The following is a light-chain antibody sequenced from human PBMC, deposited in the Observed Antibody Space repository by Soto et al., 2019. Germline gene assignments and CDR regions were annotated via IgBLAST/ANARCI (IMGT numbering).Light chain of an antibody. CDR3: QQSYSTPTT. V-gene: IGKV1-39*01. CDR2: AAS. J-gene: IGKJ1*01. CDR1: QSISSY. Sequence: DIQMTQSPSSLSASVGDRVTITCRASQSISSYLNWYQQKPGKAPKLLIYAASSLQSGVPSRFSGSGFGTDFTLTISSLQPEDFATYYCQQSYSTPTTFGQGTKVELK.